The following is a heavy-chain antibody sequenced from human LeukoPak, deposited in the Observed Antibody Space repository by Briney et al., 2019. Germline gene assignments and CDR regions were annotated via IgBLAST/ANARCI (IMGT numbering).Heavy chain of an antibody. CDR1: GFTFSSYW. D-gene: IGHD4-23*01. CDR2: ISGSGGST. CDR3: AKGARRYGGASTGNFDY. J-gene: IGHJ4*02. Sequence: GGSLRLSCAASGFTFSSYWMHWVRQAPGKGLEWVSAISGSGGSTYYADSVKGRFTISRDNSKNTLYLQMNSLRAEDTAVYYCAKGARRYGGASTGNFDYWGQGTLVTVSS. V-gene: IGHV3-23*01.